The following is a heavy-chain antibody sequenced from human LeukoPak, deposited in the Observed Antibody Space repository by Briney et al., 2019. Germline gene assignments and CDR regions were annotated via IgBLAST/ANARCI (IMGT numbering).Heavy chain of an antibody. D-gene: IGHD6-13*01. J-gene: IGHJ1*01. CDR3: AAWIQDRGVAAANGYFQH. CDR2: IVVGSGNT. V-gene: IGHV1-58*01. Sequence: SAKVSCKASGFTFTSSAVQWVRQARGQRLEWIGWIVVGSGNTNYAQKFQERVTITRDMSTSTAYMELSSLRSEDTAVYYCAAWIQDRGVAAANGYFQHWGQGTLVTVSS. CDR1: GFTFTSSA.